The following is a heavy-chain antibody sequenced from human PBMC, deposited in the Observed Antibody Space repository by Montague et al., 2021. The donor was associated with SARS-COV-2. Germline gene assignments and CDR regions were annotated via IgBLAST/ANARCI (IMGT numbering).Heavy chain of an antibody. D-gene: IGHD4-17*01. V-gene: IGHV3-30*04. J-gene: IGHJ3*02. Sequence: SRRLSCAASGFIFSSYAMHWVRQAPGKGLEWVAVISYDGSNKYYVDSVKGRFTISRDNSKNTLYLQMNSLRAEDTAFYYCARDADDYGDYGAFDIWGQGTMVTVSS. CDR1: GFIFSSYA. CDR2: ISYDGSNK. CDR3: ARDADDYGDYGAFDI.